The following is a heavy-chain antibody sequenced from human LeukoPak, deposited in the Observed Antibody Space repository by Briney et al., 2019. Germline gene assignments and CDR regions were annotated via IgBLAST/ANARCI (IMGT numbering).Heavy chain of an antibody. CDR2: INHSGST. D-gene: IGHD6-19*01. CDR1: GGSFSGYY. V-gene: IGHV4-34*01. Sequence: SETLSLTCAVYGGSFSGYYWSWIRQPPGKGLERIGEINHSGSTNYNPSLKSRVTISVDTSKNQFSLKLSSVTAADTAVYYCARGRSSGWYYVWFDPWGQGTLVTVSS. J-gene: IGHJ5*02. CDR3: ARGRSSGWYYVWFDP.